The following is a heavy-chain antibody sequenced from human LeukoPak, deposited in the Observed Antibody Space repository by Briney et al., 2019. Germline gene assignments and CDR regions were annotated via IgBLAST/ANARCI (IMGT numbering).Heavy chain of an antibody. D-gene: IGHD3-22*01. J-gene: IGHJ4*02. CDR1: GGTFSSYA. V-gene: IGHV1-69*13. Sequence: SVTVSCKASGGTFSSYAISWVRQAPGQGLEWMGGIIPIFGTANYAQKFQGRVTITADESTSTAYMELSSLRSEDTAVYYCARDRGHGYYYDSSGYLTPTFFDYWGQGTLVTVSS. CDR3: ARDRGHGYYYDSSGYLTPTFFDY. CDR2: IIPIFGTA.